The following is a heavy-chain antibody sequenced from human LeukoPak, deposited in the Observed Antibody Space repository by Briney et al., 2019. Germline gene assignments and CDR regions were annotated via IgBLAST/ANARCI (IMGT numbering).Heavy chain of an antibody. CDR3: ARRALDYGDYSSWFDP. Sequence: NTSETLSLTCTVSGGSISSYYWSWIRQPPGKGLEWIGYIYYSGSTNYNPSLKSRVTISVDTSKNQFSLKLSSVTAADTAVYYCARRALDYGDYSSWFDPWGQGTLVTVSS. CDR1: GGSISSYY. CDR2: IYYSGST. D-gene: IGHD4-17*01. J-gene: IGHJ5*02. V-gene: IGHV4-59*01.